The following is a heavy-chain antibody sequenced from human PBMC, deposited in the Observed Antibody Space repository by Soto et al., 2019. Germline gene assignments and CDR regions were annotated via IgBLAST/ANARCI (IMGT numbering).Heavy chain of an antibody. CDR2: ISWNSGSI. V-gene: IGHV3-9*01. CDR1: GFTFDDYA. CDR3: AKDINPDYYYYMDV. J-gene: IGHJ6*03. Sequence: EVQLAESGGGLVQPGRSLRLSCAASGFTFDDYAMHWVRQAPGKGLEWVSGISWNSGSIGYADSVKGRFTISRDNPKNPLYLQMNSLKAEDTAWYYCAKDINPDYYYYMDVWGKGTTVTVSS.